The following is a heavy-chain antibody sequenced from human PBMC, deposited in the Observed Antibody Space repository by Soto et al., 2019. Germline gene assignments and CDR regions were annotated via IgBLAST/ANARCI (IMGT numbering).Heavy chain of an antibody. J-gene: IGHJ4*02. D-gene: IGHD6-13*01. CDR2: IYHSGST. CDR3: ASAAGGIAAAGAFDY. V-gene: IGHV4-4*02. CDR1: GGSISSSNW. Sequence: SETLSLTCAVSGGSISSSNWWSWVRQPPGKGLEWIGEIYHSGSTNYNPSLKSRVTISVDKSKNQFSLKLSSVTAADTAVYYCASAAGGIAAAGAFDYWGQGTLVTISS.